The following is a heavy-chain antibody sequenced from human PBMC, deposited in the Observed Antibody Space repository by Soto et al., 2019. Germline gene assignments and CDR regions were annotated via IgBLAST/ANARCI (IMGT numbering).Heavy chain of an antibody. D-gene: IGHD6-13*01. V-gene: IGHV3-21*01. J-gene: IGHJ4*02. Sequence: GGSLRLSCAASGFTFSSYSMNWVRQAPGKGLEWVSSISSSSSYIYYADSVKGRFTISRDNAKNSLYLQMNSLRAEDTAVYYCAREMLAAAGLVYWGQGTLVTVSS. CDR1: GFTFSSYS. CDR2: ISSSSSYI. CDR3: AREMLAAAGLVY.